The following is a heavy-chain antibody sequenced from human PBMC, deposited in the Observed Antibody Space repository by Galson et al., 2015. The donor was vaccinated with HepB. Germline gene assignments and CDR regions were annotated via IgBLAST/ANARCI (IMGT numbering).Heavy chain of an antibody. CDR2: ISSSSSYI. CDR3: ARGWGSSGPFDY. V-gene: IGHV3-21*01. CDR1: GLTFSSYS. Sequence: SLRLSCAASGLTFSSYSMNWVRQAPGKGLEWVSSISSSSSYIYYADSVKGRFTISRDNAKNSLYLQMNSLRAEDTAVYYCARGWGSSGPFDYWGQGTLVTVSS. J-gene: IGHJ4*02. D-gene: IGHD6-6*01.